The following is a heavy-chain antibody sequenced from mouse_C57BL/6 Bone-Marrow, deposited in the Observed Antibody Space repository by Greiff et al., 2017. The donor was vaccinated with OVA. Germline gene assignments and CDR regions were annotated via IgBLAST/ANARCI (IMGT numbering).Heavy chain of an antibody. CDR1: GYTFTSYW. J-gene: IGHJ1*03. V-gene: IGHV1-55*01. Sequence: QVQLQQPGAELVKPGASVKMSCKASGYTFTSYWITWVKQRPGQGLEWIGDIYPGSGSTNYNEKFKSKATLTVDTSSSTAHMQLSSLTSEDSAVYYRARSYYYGSSYWYFDVWGTGTTVTVSS. CDR3: ARSYYYGSSYWYFDV. CDR2: IYPGSGST. D-gene: IGHD1-1*01.